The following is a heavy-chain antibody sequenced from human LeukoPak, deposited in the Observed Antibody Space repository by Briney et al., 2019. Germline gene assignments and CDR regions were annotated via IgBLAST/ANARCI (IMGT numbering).Heavy chain of an antibody. Sequence: GASVKVSCKASGYTFNSYGFSWVRQAPGQGLEWVGWISNYNGDTRYAQKLQGRVTMTTDTSTRTSNMELRNLRSDDTAVYYCARALYSDSSGYYPGLDHWGQGTLVTVSS. J-gene: IGHJ4*02. V-gene: IGHV1-18*01. CDR3: ARALYSDSSGYYPGLDH. D-gene: IGHD3-22*01. CDR2: ISNYNGDT. CDR1: GYTFNSYG.